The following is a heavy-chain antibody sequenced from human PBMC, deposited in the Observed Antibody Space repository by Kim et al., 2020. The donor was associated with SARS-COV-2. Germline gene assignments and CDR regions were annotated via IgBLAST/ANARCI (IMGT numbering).Heavy chain of an antibody. CDR2: ISWNSGNI. V-gene: IGHV3-9*01. CDR3: AKAMVRGVIPPFDY. D-gene: IGHD3-10*01. CDR1: GFTFDAYA. Sequence: GGSLRLSCAASGFTFDAYAMHWVRQAPGKGLEWVSGISWNSGNIGYADSVKGRFTISRDNAKNSLYLQMNSLRAEDTALYYCAKAMVRGVIPPFDYWGQGTLVTVSS. J-gene: IGHJ4*02.